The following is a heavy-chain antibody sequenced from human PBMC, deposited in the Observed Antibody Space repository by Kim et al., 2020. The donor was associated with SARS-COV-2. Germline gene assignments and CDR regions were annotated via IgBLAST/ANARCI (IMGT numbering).Heavy chain of an antibody. D-gene: IGHD4-17*01. J-gene: IGHJ4*02. CDR2: IYYSGST. V-gene: IGHV4-59*08. Sequence: SETLSLTCTVSGGSISSYYWSWIRQPPGKGLEWIGYIYYSGSTNYNPSLKSRVTISVDTSKNQFSLKLSSVTAADTAVYYCARLLPDYGGIYWGQGTLVTVSS. CDR1: GGSISSYY. CDR3: ARLLPDYGGIY.